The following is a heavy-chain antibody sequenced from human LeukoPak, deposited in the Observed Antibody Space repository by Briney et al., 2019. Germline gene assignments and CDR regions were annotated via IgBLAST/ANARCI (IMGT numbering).Heavy chain of an antibody. J-gene: IGHJ4*02. Sequence: GGPLRLSCAASGFTFSIYAMSWVRQAPGKGLEWVSAISGSGGSTYYADSVKGRFTISRDNSKNTLYLQMNSLRAEDTAVYYCAKEGYRYGYAIDYWGQGTLVTVSS. CDR1: GFTFSIYA. CDR3: AKEGYRYGYAIDY. CDR2: ISGSGGST. V-gene: IGHV3-23*01. D-gene: IGHD5-18*01.